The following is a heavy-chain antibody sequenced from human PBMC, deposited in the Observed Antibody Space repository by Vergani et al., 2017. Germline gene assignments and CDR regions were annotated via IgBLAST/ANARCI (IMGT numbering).Heavy chain of an antibody. Sequence: QVQLQESGPGLVNPSQTLSLTCTVSGGSISSGGYYWSWIRQHPGKGLEWIGYIYYSGSTYYNLSLKSRVTISVDTSKNQFSLKLSSVTAADTAVYYCASGRYCSGGSCYFQHWGQGTLVTVSS. V-gene: IGHV4-31*03. J-gene: IGHJ1*01. CDR2: IYYSGST. CDR1: GGSISSGGYY. CDR3: ASGRYCSGGSCYFQH. D-gene: IGHD2-15*01.